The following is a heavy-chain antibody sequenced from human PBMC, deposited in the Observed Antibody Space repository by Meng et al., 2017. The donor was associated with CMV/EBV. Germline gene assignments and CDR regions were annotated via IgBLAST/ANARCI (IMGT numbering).Heavy chain of an antibody. CDR1: GFTFSSYA. J-gene: IGHJ6*02. CDR2: ISYDGSNK. CDR3: ARNIAARTYYYYYYGMDV. D-gene: IGHD6-6*01. V-gene: IGHV3-30*04. Sequence: GGSLRLSCAASGFTFSSYAMHWVRQAPGKGLEWVAVISYDGSNKYYADSVKGRLTISRDNSKNTLYLQMNSLRAEDTAVYYCARNIAARTYYYYYYGMDVWGQGTTVTVSS.